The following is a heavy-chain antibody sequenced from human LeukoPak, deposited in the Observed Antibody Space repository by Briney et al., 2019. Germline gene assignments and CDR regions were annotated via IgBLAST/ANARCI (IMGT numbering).Heavy chain of an antibody. V-gene: IGHV4-34*01. CDR3: ARVGPGPYGSGSYRDY. J-gene: IGHJ4*02. CDR2: MSLSGST. CDR1: VGSFSVCY. Sequence: PSETLSLTCAVYVGSFSVCYWSWIPHPPGRGRECGGEMSLSGSTNYNPSLKSRVTISVDTSKNQFSLKLSSVTAADTAVYYCARVGPGPYGSGSYRDYWGQGTLVTVSS. D-gene: IGHD3-10*01.